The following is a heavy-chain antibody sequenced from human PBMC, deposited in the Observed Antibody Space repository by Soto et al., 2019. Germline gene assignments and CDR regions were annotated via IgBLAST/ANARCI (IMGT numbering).Heavy chain of an antibody. J-gene: IGHJ4*02. CDR1: GGSISSGDYY. Sequence: SETLSLTCTVSGGSISSGDYYWSWIRQPPGKGLEWIGYIYYSGSTYYNPSLKSRITISVDTSKNQFSLKLSSVTAADTAVYYWARAARSITMIPYGGQGTLVTVSS. CDR2: IYYSGST. V-gene: IGHV4-30-4*01. CDR3: ARAARSITMIPY. D-gene: IGHD3-22*01.